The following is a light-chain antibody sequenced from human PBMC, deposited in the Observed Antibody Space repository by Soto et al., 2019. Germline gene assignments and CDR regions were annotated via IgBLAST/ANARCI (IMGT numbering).Light chain of an antibody. CDR3: QVYASFLWT. J-gene: IGKJ1*01. CDR2: AAS. V-gene: IGKV1-39*01. CDR1: QSISSY. Sequence: SAVPATVKDRVTITCRASQSISSYLNWYQQKPGKAPKLLIYAASSLQSGVPSRFSGSGSGTDFTLISSRLKSADFATYYCQVYASFLWTFAHGTKVDIK.